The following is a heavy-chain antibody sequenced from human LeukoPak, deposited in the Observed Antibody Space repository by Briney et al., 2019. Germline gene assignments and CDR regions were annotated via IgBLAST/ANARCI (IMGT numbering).Heavy chain of an antibody. CDR2: IYTSGST. D-gene: IGHD6-25*01. J-gene: IGHJ6*03. V-gene: IGHV4-4*07. CDR1: GGSISSYY. CDR3: ARSKRPGPETQRKNYYYHYMDV. Sequence: KASETLSLTCTVSGGSISSYYWSWIRQPAGKGLEWIGRIYTSGSTNYNPSLKSRVTMSVDTSKNQFSLKLSSVTAADTAVYYCARSKRPGPETQRKNYYYHYMDVWGKGTTVTVSS.